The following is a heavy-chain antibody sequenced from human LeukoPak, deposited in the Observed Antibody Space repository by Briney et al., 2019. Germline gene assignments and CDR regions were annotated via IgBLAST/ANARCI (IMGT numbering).Heavy chain of an antibody. CDR1: GYTFTSYD. J-gene: IGHJ6*02. D-gene: IGHD3-10*01. V-gene: IGHV1-8*01. CDR2: MNPNSGNT. CDR3: ARGRSPGAYWVRGVFRVEYYYYYGMDV. Sequence: ASVKVSCKASGYTFTSYDINWVRQATGQGLEWMGWMNPNSGNTGYAQKFQGRVTMTRNTSISTASMELSSLGSEDTAVYYCARGRSPGAYWVRGVFRVEYYYYYGMDVWGQGTTVTVSS.